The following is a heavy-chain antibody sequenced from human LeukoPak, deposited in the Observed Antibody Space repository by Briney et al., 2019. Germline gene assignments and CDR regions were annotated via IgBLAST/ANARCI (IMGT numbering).Heavy chain of an antibody. D-gene: IGHD5-18*01. CDR1: GGSISSGEYY. CDR2: IYHSGST. V-gene: IGHV4-30-4*01. J-gene: IGHJ4*02. CDR3: ARDRGYTYGVDY. Sequence: SETLSLTCTVSGGSISSGEYYWSWIRQPPGKGLEWIGYIYHSGSTYYNPSLKSRVTISVDTSKNQFSLKLSSVTAADTAVYYCARDRGYTYGVDYWGQGTLVTVSS.